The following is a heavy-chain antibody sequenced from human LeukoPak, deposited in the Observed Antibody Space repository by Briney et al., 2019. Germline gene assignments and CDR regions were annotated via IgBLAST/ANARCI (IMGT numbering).Heavy chain of an antibody. Sequence: PSETLSLTCTVSGGSISSSSYYWGWIRQPPGEGLEWIGSIYYSGSTYYNPSLKSRVTISVDTSKNQFSLKLISVTAADTAVYYCAREDTGGLDYWGQGILVTVSP. CDR1: GGSISSSSYY. CDR3: AREDTGGLDY. V-gene: IGHV4-39*07. J-gene: IGHJ4*02. D-gene: IGHD2-8*02. CDR2: IYYSGST.